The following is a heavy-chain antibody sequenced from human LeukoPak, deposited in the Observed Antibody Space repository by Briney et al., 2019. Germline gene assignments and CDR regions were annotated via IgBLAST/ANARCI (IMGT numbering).Heavy chain of an antibody. D-gene: IGHD3-22*01. CDR1: GGPFSGYY. Sequence: PSETLSLTCAVYGGPFSGYYWSWIRPPPGKGLEWIGEINYSGSMNYNPSLKSRVTISVDTSKNQFSLKLSSVTAADTAVYYCARGGYYDSGGYSAAEYFQHWGQGTLVTVSS. CDR2: INYSGSM. V-gene: IGHV4-34*01. J-gene: IGHJ1*01. CDR3: ARGGYYDSGGYSAAEYFQH.